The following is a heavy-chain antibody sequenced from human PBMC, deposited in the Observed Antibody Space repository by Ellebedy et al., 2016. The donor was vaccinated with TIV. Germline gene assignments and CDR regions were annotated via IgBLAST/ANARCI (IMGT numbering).Heavy chain of an antibody. J-gene: IGHJ3*02. CDR1: GYTFTDYY. V-gene: IGHV1-2*02. Sequence: ASVKVSCKGSGYTFTDYYIHWVRQAPGQGLEWMGWINPNSGGTNYVQNFQGRVTMTRDMSITTAYMELSRLRSDDTAVYYCARDEYYYSSGSAGSFDIWGQGTMVTVSS. D-gene: IGHD3-22*01. CDR3: ARDEYYYSSGSAGSFDI. CDR2: INPNSGGT.